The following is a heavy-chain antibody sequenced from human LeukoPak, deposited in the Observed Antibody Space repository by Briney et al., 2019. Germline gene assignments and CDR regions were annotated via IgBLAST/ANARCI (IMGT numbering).Heavy chain of an antibody. V-gene: IGHV3-30-3*01. CDR3: ATDSSWFGELLPLAF. CDR2: ISYDGSNK. Sequence: GRSLRLSCAASGFTFSSYAMHWVRQAPGKGLEWVAVISYDGSNKYYADSVKGRFTISRDNSKNTLYLQMNSLRAEDTAVYYCATDSSWFGELLPLAFWGQGTLVTVSS. J-gene: IGHJ4*02. D-gene: IGHD3-10*01. CDR1: GFTFSSYA.